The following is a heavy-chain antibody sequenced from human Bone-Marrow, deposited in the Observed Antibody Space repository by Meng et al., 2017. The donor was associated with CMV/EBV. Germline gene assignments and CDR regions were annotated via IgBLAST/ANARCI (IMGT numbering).Heavy chain of an antibody. CDR3: ASADVLLSTYFDL. V-gene: IGHV3-48*04. J-gene: IGHJ2*01. Sequence: GGSLRLSCAASGFTFSSHGMNWVRQAPGKGLEWVSYISSSGSTIYYADSVKGRFTISRDNAKNSLYLQMNSLRAEDTAVYYCASADVLLSTYFDLWGRGTLVTVSS. CDR1: GFTFSSHG. D-gene: IGHD3-10*01. CDR2: ISSSGSTI.